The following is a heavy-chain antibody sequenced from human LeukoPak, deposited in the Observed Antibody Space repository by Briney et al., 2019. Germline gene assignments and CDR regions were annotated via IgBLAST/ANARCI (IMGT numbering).Heavy chain of an antibody. CDR2: IRYDGSNK. Sequence: PGGSLRLSCAASGFIFSSCGMHWVRQAPGKGLEWVAFIRYDGSNKYYADSVKGRFTISRDNSKNTLYLQMNSLRAEDTAVYYCAKVADGYFDYWGQGTLVTVSS. V-gene: IGHV3-30*02. J-gene: IGHJ4*02. CDR3: AKVADGYFDY. D-gene: IGHD2-8*01. CDR1: GFIFSSCG.